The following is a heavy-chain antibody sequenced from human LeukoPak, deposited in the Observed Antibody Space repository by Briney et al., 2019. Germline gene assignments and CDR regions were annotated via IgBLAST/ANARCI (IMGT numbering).Heavy chain of an antibody. CDR3: ARGLYYDFWSGYDYYYYYMDV. CDR2: IYYSGST. Sequence: PSETLSLTCTVSGGSISSYYWSWIRQPPGKGLEWIGYIYYSGSTNYNPSLKSRVTISVDTSKNQFSLKLSSVTAADTAVYYCARGLYYDFWSGYDYYYYYMDVWGKGTTVTVSS. CDR1: GGSISSYY. V-gene: IGHV4-59*01. D-gene: IGHD3-3*01. J-gene: IGHJ6*03.